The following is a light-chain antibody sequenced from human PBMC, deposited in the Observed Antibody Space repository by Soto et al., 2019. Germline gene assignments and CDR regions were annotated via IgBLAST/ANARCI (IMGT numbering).Light chain of an antibody. Sequence: DIQMTQSPSSLSASVGDRVTITCRASQSISSYLNWYQQKPGKAPKLLIYAASSLQSGVPSRFSGSGSGTDFTLTISSLQPEDVATYYCQQSYSTLPLTFGGGTNVEIK. CDR3: QQSYSTLPLT. V-gene: IGKV1-39*01. CDR2: AAS. J-gene: IGKJ4*01. CDR1: QSISSY.